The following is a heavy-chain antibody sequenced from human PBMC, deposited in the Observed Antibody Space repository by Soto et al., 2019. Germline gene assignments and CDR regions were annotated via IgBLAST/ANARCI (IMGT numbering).Heavy chain of an antibody. CDR1: GFTFSSYA. Sequence: QVQLVESGGGVVQPGRSLRLSCAASGFTFSSYAMHWVRQAPGKGLEWVAVISYDGSNKYYADSVKGRFTISRDNSKNTLYLQMNSLRAEDTAVYYCARGARGDTMIGVVQGLGYWGQGTLVTVSS. D-gene: IGHD3-22*01. V-gene: IGHV3-30-3*01. J-gene: IGHJ4*02. CDR3: ARGARGDTMIGVVQGLGY. CDR2: ISYDGSNK.